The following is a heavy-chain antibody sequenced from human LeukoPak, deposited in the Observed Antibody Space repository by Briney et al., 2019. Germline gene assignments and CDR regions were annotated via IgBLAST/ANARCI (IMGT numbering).Heavy chain of an antibody. V-gene: IGHV3-23*01. Sequence: PGGSLRLSCAASGFTFSSYAMSWVRQAPGKGLEWASAISGGSSYYADSVKGRFAISRDNSKNTVNLQMNSLRAEDTAIYYCAKDAGEYYYDTSGYTPSGSFDYWGQGTLVTVSS. CDR3: AKDAGEYYYDTSGYTPSGSFDY. CDR2: ISGGSS. CDR1: GFTFSSYA. J-gene: IGHJ4*02. D-gene: IGHD3-22*01.